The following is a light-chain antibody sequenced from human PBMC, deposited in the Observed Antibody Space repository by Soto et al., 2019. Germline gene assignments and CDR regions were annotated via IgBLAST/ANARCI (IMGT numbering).Light chain of an antibody. Sequence: DIQMTQSPSTLSASVGDRVTLTCRASQSISIWLAWYQQKPGKAPKLLIYKASSLESGVPSRFSGSGSGTVFPLTINMLQPDDFATYYCQQYNSDSTFGQGTKVEIK. V-gene: IGKV1-5*03. CDR2: KAS. CDR1: QSISIW. CDR3: QQYNSDST. J-gene: IGKJ1*01.